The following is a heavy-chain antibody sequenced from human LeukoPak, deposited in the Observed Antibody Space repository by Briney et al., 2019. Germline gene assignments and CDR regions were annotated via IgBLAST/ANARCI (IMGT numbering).Heavy chain of an antibody. V-gene: IGHV1-18*01. CDR1: GYTFTSYG. J-gene: IGHJ4*02. D-gene: IGHD4-23*01. Sequence: AASVKVSCKASGYTFTSYGISWVRQAPGQGLEWMGWISAYNGNTNYAQKLQGRVTMTTDTSTSTAYMELSSLRSEDTAVYYCARAGGVVTLRFFDYWGQGTLVTVSS. CDR2: ISAYNGNT. CDR3: ARAGGVVTLRFFDY.